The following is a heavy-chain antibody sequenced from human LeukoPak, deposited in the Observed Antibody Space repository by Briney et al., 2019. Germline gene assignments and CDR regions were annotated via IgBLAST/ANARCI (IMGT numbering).Heavy chain of an antibody. Sequence: SETLSLTCTVSGGSINNYYWSWIRQPAGKGLEWIGRIYTSGSTNYNPSLKSRVTMSVDTSKNQFSLKLSSVTAADTAVYYCARGDPQYSSGWYPDYWGQGTLVTVSS. J-gene: IGHJ4*02. CDR2: IYTSGST. CDR3: ARGDPQYSSGWYPDY. V-gene: IGHV4-4*07. D-gene: IGHD6-19*01. CDR1: GGSINNYY.